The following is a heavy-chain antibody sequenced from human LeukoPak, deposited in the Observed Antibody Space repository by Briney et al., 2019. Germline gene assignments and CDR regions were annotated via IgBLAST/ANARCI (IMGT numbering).Heavy chain of an antibody. Sequence: PGGSLRPSCAASGFTFSSYGMSWVRQAPGKGLEWVSAISGSGGSTYYADSVKGRFTISRDNSKNTLYLQMNSLRAEDTAAYYCAKDGGPYCGGDCSYYFDYWGQGTLVTVSS. CDR3: AKDGGPYCGGDCSYYFDY. CDR1: GFTFSSYG. J-gene: IGHJ4*02. CDR2: ISGSGGST. V-gene: IGHV3-23*01. D-gene: IGHD2-21*02.